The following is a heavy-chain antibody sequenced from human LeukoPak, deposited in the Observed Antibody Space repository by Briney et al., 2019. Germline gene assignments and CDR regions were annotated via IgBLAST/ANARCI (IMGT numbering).Heavy chain of an antibody. CDR1: GFTFDDYA. CDR3: AKDIGSYDSSGYYTFWRGGGYYYYGMDV. D-gene: IGHD3-22*01. CDR2: ISGDGGST. V-gene: IGHV3-43*02. J-gene: IGHJ6*02. Sequence: GGSLRLSCAASGFTFDDYAMHWVRQAPGKGLEWVSLISGDGGSTYYADSVKGRFTISRDNSKNSLYLQMNSLGTEDTALYYCAKDIGSYDSSGYYTFWRGGGYYYYGMDVWGQGTTVTVSS.